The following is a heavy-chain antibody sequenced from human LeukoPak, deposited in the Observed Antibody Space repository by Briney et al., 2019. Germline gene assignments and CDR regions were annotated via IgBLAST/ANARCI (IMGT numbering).Heavy chain of an antibody. CDR2: IDPYGGS. V-gene: IGHV4-34*03. CDR1: GGSFSGYH. Sequence: SETLSLTCAVYGGSFSGYHWSWIRQNTGKGLEWIGEIDPYGGSNYNPSLKSRVTISVDTSKNQFSLRLNSVTAADMAVYYCIRQWLWRAVWGKGTTVTVSS. CDR3: IRQWLWRAV. D-gene: IGHD6-19*01. J-gene: IGHJ6*03.